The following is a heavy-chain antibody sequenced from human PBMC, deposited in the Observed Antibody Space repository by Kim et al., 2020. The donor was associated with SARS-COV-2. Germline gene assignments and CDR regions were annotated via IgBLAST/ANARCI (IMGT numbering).Heavy chain of an antibody. J-gene: IGHJ6*02. D-gene: IGHD3-10*01. V-gene: IGHV4-59*01. CDR2: MYYSGST. CDR3: ARTLLWFGELSSASAYYGMDV. Sequence: SETLSLTCIVSGGSISSYYWSWIRQPPGKGLEWIGYMYYSGSTNYNPSLKSRVTISVDTSKNHFSLKLTSLTGADTAVYYCARTLLWFGELSSASAYYGMDVWGHGTTVTVSS. CDR1: GGSISSYY.